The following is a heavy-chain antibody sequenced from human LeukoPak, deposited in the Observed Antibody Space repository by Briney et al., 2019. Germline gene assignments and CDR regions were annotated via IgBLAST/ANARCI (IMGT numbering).Heavy chain of an antibody. V-gene: IGHV5-51*01. CDR2: IYPGDSDT. J-gene: IGHJ4*02. Sequence: GGSLEISCQGPGSIFTSYWIGWVRQLPGKGVEWMGIIYPGDSDTRDRPSCQGQVTISADKSTNTAYLQWSSLKASDTAIYFCARRGYSSEEYDYWGQGTLVTASS. CDR1: GSIFTSYW. D-gene: IGHD5-18*01. CDR3: ARRGYSSEEYDY.